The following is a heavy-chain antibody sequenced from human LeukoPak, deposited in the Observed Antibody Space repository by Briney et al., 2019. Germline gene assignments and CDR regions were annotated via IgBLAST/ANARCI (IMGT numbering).Heavy chain of an antibody. CDR1: GFTFSSYE. Sequence: PGGSLRLSCAASGFTFSSYEMNWVRQAPGKGLEWVSYISSSGSTIYYADSVKGRFTISRDNAKNSLYLQMNSLRAEDTAVYYCARESLLEITMVRGVLDYWGQGTLVTVSS. V-gene: IGHV3-48*03. D-gene: IGHD3-10*01. CDR3: ARESLLEITMVRGVLDY. CDR2: ISSSGSTI. J-gene: IGHJ4*02.